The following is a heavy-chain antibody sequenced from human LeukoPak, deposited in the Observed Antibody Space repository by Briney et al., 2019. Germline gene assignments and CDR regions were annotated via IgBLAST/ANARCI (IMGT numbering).Heavy chain of an antibody. CDR1: GFTVSSNY. V-gene: IGHV3-53*01. J-gene: IGHJ4*02. Sequence: PGGSLRLSCAASGFTVSSNYMSWVRQAPGKGLEWVSVIYSGGNTYYAHSVKGRFTISRDNSKNTLYLQMNSLRAEDTAVYYCARDRGDYRFDYWGQGTLVTVSS. D-gene: IGHD4-17*01. CDR2: IYSGGNT. CDR3: ARDRGDYRFDY.